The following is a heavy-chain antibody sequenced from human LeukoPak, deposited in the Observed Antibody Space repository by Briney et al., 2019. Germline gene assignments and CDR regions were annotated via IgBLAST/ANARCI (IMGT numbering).Heavy chain of an antibody. Sequence: GGSLRLSCAASGFNFSSYCMHWVRQAPGKGLVWVSRIKSDGSSPTYADSVKGRFTISRDNSKNTLYLQMNSLRAEDTAVYYCTRIPSSTSSWYYFDYWGQGTLVTVSS. CDR3: TRIPSSTSSWYYFDY. V-gene: IGHV3-74*01. D-gene: IGHD6-13*01. CDR2: IKSDGSSP. J-gene: IGHJ4*02. CDR1: GFNFSSYC.